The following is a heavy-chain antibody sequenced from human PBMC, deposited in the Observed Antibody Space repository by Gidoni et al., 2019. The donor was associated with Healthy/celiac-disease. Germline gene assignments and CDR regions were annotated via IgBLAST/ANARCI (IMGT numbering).Heavy chain of an antibody. CDR3: ARDEEIHYYGSGSYYNWFDP. Sequence: QVQLVQSGAEVQKPGSSVKVSCKDSGGTVSSYAISWVRQAPGQGLEWMGGIIPIFGTANYAQKFQGRVTITADESTSTAYMELSSLRSEDTAVYYCARDEEIHYYGSGSYYNWFDPWGQGTLVTVSS. CDR1: GGTVSSYA. J-gene: IGHJ5*02. CDR2: IIPIFGTA. V-gene: IGHV1-69*01. D-gene: IGHD3-10*01.